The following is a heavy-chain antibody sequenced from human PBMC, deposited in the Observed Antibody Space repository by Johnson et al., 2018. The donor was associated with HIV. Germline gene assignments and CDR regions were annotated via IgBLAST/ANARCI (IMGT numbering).Heavy chain of an antibody. V-gene: IGHV3-30*04. CDR3: ARGSLTDDGFAA. CDR2: ISYDGINK. D-gene: IGHD2-8*01. J-gene: IGHJ3*01. CDR1: GFTFGDYA. Sequence: QVQLVESGGGLVQPGRSLRLSCSTSGFTFGDYAMSWFRQAPGKGLEWVAVISYDGINKYYADSVKGRFTISRDNSKNTLYLQMNSLRAEDTAVYYCARGSLTDDGFAAWGQGTLVIVSS.